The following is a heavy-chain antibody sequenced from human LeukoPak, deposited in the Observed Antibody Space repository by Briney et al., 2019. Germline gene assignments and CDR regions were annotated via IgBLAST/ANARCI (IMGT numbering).Heavy chain of an antibody. CDR3: AKDNSPYYGSGRPIDY. Sequence: GGSLRLSCAASGFTFSSYGMHWVRQAPGKGLEWVAFIRYDGSNKYYAGSVKGRFTISRDNSKNTLYLQMNSLRAEDTAVYYCAKDNSPYYGSGRPIDYWGQGTLVTVSS. V-gene: IGHV3-30*02. D-gene: IGHD3-10*01. CDR1: GFTFSSYG. J-gene: IGHJ4*02. CDR2: IRYDGSNK.